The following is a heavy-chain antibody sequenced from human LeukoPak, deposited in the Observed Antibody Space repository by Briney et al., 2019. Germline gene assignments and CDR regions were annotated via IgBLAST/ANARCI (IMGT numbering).Heavy chain of an antibody. CDR1: GGSFSGYY. CDR2: INHSGST. Sequence: PSETLSLTCAVYGGSFSGYYWSWIRQPPGKGLEWIGEINHSGSTNYNPALKSRVTISADTSKNQFSLKLSSVTAADTAVYYCATSYGMDVWGQGTTVTVSS. V-gene: IGHV4-34*01. J-gene: IGHJ6*02. CDR3: ATSYGMDV.